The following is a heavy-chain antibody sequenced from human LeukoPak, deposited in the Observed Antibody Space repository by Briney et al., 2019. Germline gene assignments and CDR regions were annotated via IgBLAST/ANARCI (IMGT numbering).Heavy chain of an antibody. CDR1: GFTFSSYA. J-gene: IGHJ6*03. CDR3: ARDEGSDYYYYYMDV. Sequence: GGSLRLSCAASGFTFSSYAMSWVRQAPGKGLEWVSSISSAGGYIHYADSVKGRFTISRDNAKNSLYLQMNSLRVEDTAIYYCARDEGSDYYYYYMDVWGKGTTVTVSS. CDR2: ISSAGGYI. V-gene: IGHV3-21*01. D-gene: IGHD6-19*01.